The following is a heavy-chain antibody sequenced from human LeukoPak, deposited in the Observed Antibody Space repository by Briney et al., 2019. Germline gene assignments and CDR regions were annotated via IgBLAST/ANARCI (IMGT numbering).Heavy chain of an antibody. V-gene: IGHV4-61*01. CDR2: IYYSGST. Sequence: PSETLSLTCLDSLGSISSTMQYGRWTRHPPGKGLEWLGYIYYSGSTNYNPSLKSRVTISLDTSKNQFSLKLSSVTAADTAVHYCARIVPYNYGYVDNWGQGTLVTVSS. D-gene: IGHD5-18*01. CDR3: ARIVPYNYGYVDN. J-gene: IGHJ4*02. CDR1: LGSISSTMQY.